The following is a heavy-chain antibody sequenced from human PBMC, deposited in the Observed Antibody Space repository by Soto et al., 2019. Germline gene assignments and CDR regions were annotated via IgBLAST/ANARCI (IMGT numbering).Heavy chain of an antibody. CDR3: ARENLLHLGELSLNMVAPFPRNDDAFDI. CDR2: ISSSSSYI. CDR1: GFTFSSYS. D-gene: IGHD3-16*02. V-gene: IGHV3-21*01. Sequence: GGSLRLSCAASGFTFSSYSMNWVRQAPGKGLEWVSSISSSSSYIYYADSVKGRFTISRDNAKNSLYLQMNSLRAEDTAVYYCARENLLHLGELSLNMVAPFPRNDDAFDIWGQGTMVTVSS. J-gene: IGHJ3*02.